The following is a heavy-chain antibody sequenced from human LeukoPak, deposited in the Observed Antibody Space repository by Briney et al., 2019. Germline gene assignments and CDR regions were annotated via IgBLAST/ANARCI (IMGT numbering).Heavy chain of an antibody. CDR1: GYTFTSYY. V-gene: IGHV1-46*01. Sequence: GASVKVSCKASGYTFTSYYMHWVRQAPGQGLEWMGIINPSGGSTSYAQKFQGRVTMTRDTSTSTVYMELSSLRSEDTAVYYCARDLGHIVVVTAIRGLDYWGQGTLVTVSS. D-gene: IGHD2-21*02. CDR3: ARDLGHIVVVTAIRGLDY. J-gene: IGHJ4*02. CDR2: INPSGGST.